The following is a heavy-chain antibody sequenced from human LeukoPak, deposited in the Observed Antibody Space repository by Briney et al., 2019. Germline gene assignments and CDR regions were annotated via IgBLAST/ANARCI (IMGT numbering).Heavy chain of an antibody. CDR1: GYTFTDYH. CDR3: ARDGDSVMVEFDY. Sequence: ASVKVSCKASGYTFTDYHLYWVRRAPGQGLEWMGWIYPNNGGTNYAQKFQGRVTMTRDTSISTAYMELSRLRSDDTAVYYCARDGDSVMVEFDYWGQGTLVTVSS. J-gene: IGHJ4*02. CDR2: IYPNNGGT. D-gene: IGHD5-18*01. V-gene: IGHV1-2*02.